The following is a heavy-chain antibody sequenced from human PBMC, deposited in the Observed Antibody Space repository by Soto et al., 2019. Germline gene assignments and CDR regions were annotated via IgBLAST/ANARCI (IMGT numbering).Heavy chain of an antibody. D-gene: IGHD6-19*01. CDR3: AGGGNSGWYSGVY. V-gene: IGHV3-48*01. Sequence: SVKGRFTISRDNAKNSLYLQMNSLRAEDTAVYYCAGGGNSGWYSGVYWGQGALVTVSS. J-gene: IGHJ4*02.